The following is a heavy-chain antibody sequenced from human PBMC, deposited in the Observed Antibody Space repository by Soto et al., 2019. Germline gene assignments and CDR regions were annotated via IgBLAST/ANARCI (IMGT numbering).Heavy chain of an antibody. CDR2: ISAYNGNT. D-gene: IGHD3-3*01. CDR3: ANYHYDVWSGYYEY. V-gene: IGHV1-18*01. J-gene: IGHJ4*02. Sequence: ASVKVSCKASGYTFTSYGISWVRQAPGQGLEWMGWISAYNGNTNYAQKLQGRVTMTTDTSTSTAYMELRSLRSDDTAVYYCANYHYDVWSGYYEYWGQGTLVTVSS. CDR1: GYTFTSYG.